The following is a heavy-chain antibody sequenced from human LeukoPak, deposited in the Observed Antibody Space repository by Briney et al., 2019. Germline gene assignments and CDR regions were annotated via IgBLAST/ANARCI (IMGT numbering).Heavy chain of an antibody. CDR2: IKPDGIDK. D-gene: IGHD5-24*01. Sequence: GGSLRLSCVGSGFTFRSHWVNWVRQSPGKGLGWVANIKPDGIDKYYVDSARGRFTVSRDSAKNSAFLQMNSLRAEDTAIYYCATISAQTFDIWGQGTLVSVSS. J-gene: IGHJ3*02. CDR3: ATISAQTFDI. V-gene: IGHV3-7*01. CDR1: GFTFRSHW.